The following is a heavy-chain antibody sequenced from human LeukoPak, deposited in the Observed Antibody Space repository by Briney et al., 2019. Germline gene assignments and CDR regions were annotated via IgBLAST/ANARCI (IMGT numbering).Heavy chain of an antibody. D-gene: IGHD6-13*01. CDR1: GFTFDDYA. J-gene: IGHJ2*01. CDR3: AKDIAAAATGWYFDL. V-gene: IGHV3-9*01. Sequence: GGSLRLSCAAAGFTFDDYAKHWVRQAPGKGLEWVSGISWNSGSIGYADSVKGRFTISRDNAKNSLYLQMNSLRAEDTALYYCAKDIAAAATGWYFDLWGRGTLVTVSS. CDR2: ISWNSGSI.